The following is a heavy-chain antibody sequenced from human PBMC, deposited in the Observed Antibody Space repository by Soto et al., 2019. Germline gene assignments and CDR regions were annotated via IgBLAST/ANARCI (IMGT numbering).Heavy chain of an antibody. Sequence: SETLSLTCTVSGGSISSYYWSWIRQPPGKGLEWIGYIYYSGSTNYNPSLKSRVTISVDTSKNQFSLKLSSVTAADTAVYYCARARFLECFPPPHLAYRGQRTLVPGSS. J-gene: IGHJ4*02. CDR1: GGSISSYY. CDR3: ARARFLECFPPPHLAY. V-gene: IGHV4-59*01. D-gene: IGHD3-3*01. CDR2: IYYSGST.